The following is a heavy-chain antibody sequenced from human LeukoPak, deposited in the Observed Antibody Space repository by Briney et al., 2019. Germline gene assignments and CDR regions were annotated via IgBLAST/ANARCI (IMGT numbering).Heavy chain of an antibody. CDR3: ARGRNYYYGSGSYEFDY. D-gene: IGHD3-10*01. CDR1: GGSFSGYY. J-gene: IGHJ4*02. CDR2: INHSGST. Sequence: SETLSLTCAVYGGSFSGYYWSWIRQPPGKGLEWIGEINHSGSTNYNPSLKSRVTISVDTSKYQFSLKLSSVTAADTAVYYCARGRNYYYGSGSYEFDYWGQGTLVTVSS. V-gene: IGHV4-34*01.